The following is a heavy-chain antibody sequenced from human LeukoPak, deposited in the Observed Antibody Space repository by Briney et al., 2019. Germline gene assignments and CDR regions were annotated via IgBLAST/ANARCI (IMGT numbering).Heavy chain of an antibody. CDR1: GYTFTIYY. CDR3: ARDRNSGSSLDI. J-gene: IGHJ3*02. D-gene: IGHD6-6*01. V-gene: IGHV1-46*01. CDR2: INPSGGST. Sequence: GASVKVSCKASGYTFTIYYMHWVRQAPGQGLEWMGIINPSGGSTSYAQKFQGRVTMTRDTSTSTVYMELSSLKSDDTAVYYCARDRNSGSSLDIWGQGTMLTVSS.